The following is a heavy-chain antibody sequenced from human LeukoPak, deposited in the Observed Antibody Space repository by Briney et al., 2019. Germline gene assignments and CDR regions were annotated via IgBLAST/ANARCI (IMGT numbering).Heavy chain of an antibody. J-gene: IGHJ3*02. V-gene: IGHV3-48*03. CDR3: ARDRRGSSGWSNAFDI. CDR2: ISTTGDRV. CDR1: GFTFSSYE. Sequence: GGSLRLSCVASGFTFSSYEMNWVRQAPGKGLEWISYISTTGDRVQYADSVKGRFTISRDNAKNSLYLQMNSLRAEDTAVYYCARDRRGSSGWSNAFDIWGQGTMVTVSS. D-gene: IGHD6-19*01.